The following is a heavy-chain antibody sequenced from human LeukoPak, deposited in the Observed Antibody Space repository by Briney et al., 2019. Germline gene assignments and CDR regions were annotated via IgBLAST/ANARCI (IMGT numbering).Heavy chain of an antibody. CDR2: IYTSGST. CDR1: GGSISSGDYY. V-gene: IGHV4-61*02. Sequence: SQTLSLTCTVSGGSISSGDYYWSWIRQPAGKGLEWIGRIYTSGSTNYNPSLKSRVTMSVDTSKNQFSLKLSSVTAADTAVYYCARENPPGDYFYWGQGTLVTVSS. D-gene: IGHD4-17*01. J-gene: IGHJ4*02. CDR3: ARENPPGDYFY.